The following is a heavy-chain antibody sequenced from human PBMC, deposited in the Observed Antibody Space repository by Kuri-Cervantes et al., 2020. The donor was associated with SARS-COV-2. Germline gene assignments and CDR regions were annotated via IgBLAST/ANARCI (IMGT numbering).Heavy chain of an antibody. Sequence: GGSLRLSCAASGFTFSSYWMSWVRQAPGKGLEWVANIRQDGSEKHYVDSAKGRFTISRDNAKNSLYLQMNSLRAEDTAVYYCARDTHNWNSLNDHWGQGTLVTVSS. CDR1: GFTFSSYW. J-gene: IGHJ4*02. CDR3: ARDTHNWNSLNDH. CDR2: IRQDGSEK. V-gene: IGHV3-7*05. D-gene: IGHD1-7*01.